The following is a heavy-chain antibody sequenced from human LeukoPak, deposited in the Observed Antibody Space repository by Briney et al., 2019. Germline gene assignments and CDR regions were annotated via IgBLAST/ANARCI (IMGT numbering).Heavy chain of an antibody. Sequence: PSETLSLTCTVSGGSISSYYWSWIRQPPGKGLEWIGYIYYSGSTNYNPSLKSRVTISVDTSKNQFSLKLSSVTAADTAVYYCARVRAAMDPCFDYWGQGTLVTVSS. CDR2: IYYSGST. D-gene: IGHD5-18*01. J-gene: IGHJ4*02. CDR3: ARVRAAMDPCFDY. CDR1: GGSISSYY. V-gene: IGHV4-59*08.